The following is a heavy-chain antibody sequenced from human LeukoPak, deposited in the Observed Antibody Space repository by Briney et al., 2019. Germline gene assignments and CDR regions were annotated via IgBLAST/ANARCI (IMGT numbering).Heavy chain of an antibody. Sequence: PSETLSLTCTVSGGSFSSSTYYWGWSRQTPGKGLEWIGYIYYSGRTNYNPSLKSRVTISVDTSKNQFSLTLSSVTTADTAVYYCARGQKYRNGYTVTELGSGYFAYWGQGTLVTVSS. V-gene: IGHV4-61*01. CDR3: ARGQKYRNGYTVTELGSGYFAY. D-gene: IGHD5-18*01. J-gene: IGHJ4*02. CDR2: IYYSGRT. CDR1: GGSFSSSTYY.